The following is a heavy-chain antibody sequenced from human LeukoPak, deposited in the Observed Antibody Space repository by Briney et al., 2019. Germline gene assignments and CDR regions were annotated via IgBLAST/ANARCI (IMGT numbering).Heavy chain of an antibody. CDR3: AKGRLVPAAVFDY. Sequence: GRSLRLSCAASGFTFSSYGMHWVRQAPGKGLEWVAVISYDGGDKYSADSVKGRFTISRDNSKNTLFLHMNSLTAEDTAVYYCAKGRLVPAAVFDYWGQGTPVTVSS. D-gene: IGHD2-2*01. CDR2: ISYDGGDK. J-gene: IGHJ4*02. CDR1: GFTFSSYG. V-gene: IGHV3-30*18.